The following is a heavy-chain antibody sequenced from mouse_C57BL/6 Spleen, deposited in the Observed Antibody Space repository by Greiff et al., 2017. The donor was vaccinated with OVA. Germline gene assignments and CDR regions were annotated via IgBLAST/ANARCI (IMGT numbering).Heavy chain of an antibody. CDR3: ASGDLDY. J-gene: IGHJ4*01. V-gene: IGHV2-6*01. Sequence: VQLKESGPGLVAPSQSLSITCTVSGFSLTSYGVDWVRQSPGKGLEWLGVIWGVGSTNYNSALKSRLSISKDNSKSQVFLKMSSLQTDDTAMYYCASGDLDYWGQGTSVTVSS. CDR2: IWGVGST. CDR1: GFSLTSYG.